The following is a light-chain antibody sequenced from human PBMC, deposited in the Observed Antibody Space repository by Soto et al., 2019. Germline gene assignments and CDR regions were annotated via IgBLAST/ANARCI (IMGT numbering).Light chain of an antibody. CDR1: QGIASW. V-gene: IGKV1-12*02. J-gene: IGKJ2*01. CDR2: SAS. Sequence: DLQMTQSPSSVSASVGDRVTITCRASQGIASWLAWYQQKPGNAPNLLIYSASGLQGGVPSRFSGSGSGTDFTLTSSSLQPEEFATYYCQQAHSFPYTFGQGTKLDIK. CDR3: QQAHSFPYT.